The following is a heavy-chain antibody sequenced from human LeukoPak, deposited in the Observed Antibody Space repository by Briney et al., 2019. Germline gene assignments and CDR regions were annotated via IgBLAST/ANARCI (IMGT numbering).Heavy chain of an antibody. V-gene: IGHV4-59*08. D-gene: IGHD2-15*01. J-gene: IGHJ3*02. CDR1: GGSISSYY. Sequence: PSETLSLTCTVSGGSISSYYWSWIRQPPGKGLEWIGYIYYSGSTNYNPSLKSRVTISVDTSKNQFSLKLSSVTAADTAVYYCASAHGSDAFDIWGQGTMVTVSS. CDR2: IYYSGST. CDR3: ASAHGSDAFDI.